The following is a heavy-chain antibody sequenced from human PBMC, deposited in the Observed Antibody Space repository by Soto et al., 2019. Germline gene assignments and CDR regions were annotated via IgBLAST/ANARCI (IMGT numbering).Heavy chain of an antibody. D-gene: IGHD3-22*01. CDR3: ARVGYYYDSSGYYHNWFDP. J-gene: IGHJ5*02. V-gene: IGHV4-31*03. CDR1: GGSIISGGYY. CDR2: IYYSGST. Sequence: SETLSLTCTVSGGSIISGGYYWIWIRQHPGKGLEWIGYIYYSGSTYYNPSLKSRVTISVDTSKNQFSLKLSSVTAADTAVYYCARVGYYYDSSGYYHNWFDPWGQGTLVTVSS.